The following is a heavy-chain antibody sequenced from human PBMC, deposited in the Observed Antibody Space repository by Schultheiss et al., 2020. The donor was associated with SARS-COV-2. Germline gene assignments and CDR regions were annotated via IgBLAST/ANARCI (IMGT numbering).Heavy chain of an antibody. CDR2: INADGSST. D-gene: IGHD6-19*01. J-gene: IGHJ3*02. Sequence: GGSLRLSCAASGFTFSSYWMHWVRQPPGKGLVWVARINADGSSTNYADSVKGRFTISRDNAKNSLYLQMNSLRAEDTAVYYCARDQAAGTPNDAFDIWGQGTMVTVSS. CDR3: ARDQAAGTPNDAFDI. V-gene: IGHV3-74*01. CDR1: GFTFSSYW.